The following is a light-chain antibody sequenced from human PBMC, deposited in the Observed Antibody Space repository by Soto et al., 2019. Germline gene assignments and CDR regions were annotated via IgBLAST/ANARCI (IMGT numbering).Light chain of an antibody. Sequence: EIVMTQSPATLSLSPGERATLSCRASERLTGNLAWYQHRPGQAPRLLIYEVSTRATYIPARFSGRGSRTEFTLTISSLQPDDFATYYCQQYNSFPITFGQGTRLEIK. V-gene: IGKV3-15*01. CDR1: ERLTGN. CDR3: QQYNSFPIT. J-gene: IGKJ5*01. CDR2: EVS.